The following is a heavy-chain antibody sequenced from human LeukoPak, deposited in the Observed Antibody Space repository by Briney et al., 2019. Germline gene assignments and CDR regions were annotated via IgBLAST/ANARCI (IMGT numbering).Heavy chain of an antibody. Sequence: GGSLRLSCAASGLTFSSYSMNWVRQAPGKGLEWVSSISSSSSYIYYADSVKGRFTISRDNSKNTLYLQMNSLRAEDTAVYYCAKDQNLSYFDYWGQGTLVTVSS. CDR1: GLTFSSYS. J-gene: IGHJ4*02. V-gene: IGHV3-21*01. CDR3: AKDQNLSYFDY. CDR2: ISSSSSYI.